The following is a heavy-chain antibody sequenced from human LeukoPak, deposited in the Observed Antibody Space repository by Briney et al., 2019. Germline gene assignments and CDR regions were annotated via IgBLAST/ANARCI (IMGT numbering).Heavy chain of an antibody. J-gene: IGHJ4*01. Sequence: AESLKISCKGSGYSFTNYWIAWVRQMPGKGLEWMGIIYPGDCDTRYSPSFQGQVTISTDKSISTAYLQWSSLKASDTAMYYCARKGNTVAGFDYWGHGTLVTVSS. CDR2: IYPGDCDT. CDR1: GYSFTNYW. CDR3: ARKGNTVAGFDY. V-gene: IGHV5-51*01. D-gene: IGHD6-19*01.